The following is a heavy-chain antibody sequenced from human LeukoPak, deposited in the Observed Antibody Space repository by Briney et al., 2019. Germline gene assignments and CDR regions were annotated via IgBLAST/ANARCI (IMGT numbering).Heavy chain of an antibody. J-gene: IGHJ4*02. CDR3: AGGTGGYSYGYYY. CDR2: IYSGGST. Sequence: GGSLRLSCAAPGFTVSSYYMSWVRQTPGKGLEWLSVIYSGGSTSYADSVKGRFAISRDDSKNTLYLQMSSLRAEDTAVYYCAGGTGGYSYGYYYWGQGTLVTVSS. V-gene: IGHV3-53*01. D-gene: IGHD5-18*01. CDR1: GFTVSSYY.